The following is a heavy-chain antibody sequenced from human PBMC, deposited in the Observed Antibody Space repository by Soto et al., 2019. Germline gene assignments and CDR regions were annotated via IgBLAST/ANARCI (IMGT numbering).Heavy chain of an antibody. V-gene: IGHV1-69*13. CDR2: IIPIFGTA. J-gene: IGHJ4*02. CDR3: ARGGGGTMIVVVPGYFDY. D-gene: IGHD3-22*01. CDR1: GGTFSSYA. Sequence: SVKVSCKASGGTFSSYAISWVRQAPGQGLEWMGGIIPIFGTANYAQKFQGRVTITADESTSTAYMELSSLRSEDTAVYYCARGGGGTMIVVVPGYFDYWGQGTLVTVYS.